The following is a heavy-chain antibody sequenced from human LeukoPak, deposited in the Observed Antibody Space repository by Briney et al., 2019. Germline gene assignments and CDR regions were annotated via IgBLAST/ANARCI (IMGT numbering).Heavy chain of an antibody. D-gene: IGHD3-10*01. V-gene: IGHV3-20*04. Sequence: PGGSLRLSCAASGFIFNDYGMAWVRQAPGKGLEWVSGINWNGGTTVYADSVKGRFTISRDNAKNSLYLQLDSLRAEDTAMYYCARERFASDYHMDVWGKGTTVTVSS. CDR2: INWNGGTT. CDR3: ARERFASDYHMDV. J-gene: IGHJ6*03. CDR1: GFIFNDYG.